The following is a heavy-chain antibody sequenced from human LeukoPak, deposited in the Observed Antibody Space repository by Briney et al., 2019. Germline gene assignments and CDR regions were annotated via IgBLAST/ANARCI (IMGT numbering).Heavy chain of an antibody. J-gene: IGHJ2*01. Sequence: SETLSLTCTVSGGSISSSSYYWGWIRQPPGKGLEWIGSIYYSGSTYYNPSLKSRVTISVDTSKNQFSLKLSSVTAADTAVYYCARSIAVAGNLWYFDLWGRGTLVTLSS. CDR3: ARSIAVAGNLWYFDL. CDR1: GGSISSSSYY. D-gene: IGHD6-19*01. V-gene: IGHV4-39*01. CDR2: IYYSGST.